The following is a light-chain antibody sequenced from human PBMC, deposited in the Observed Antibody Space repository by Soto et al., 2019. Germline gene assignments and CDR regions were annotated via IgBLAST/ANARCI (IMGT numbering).Light chain of an antibody. CDR2: EVS. CDR1: IHYDF. CDR3: GSYTSSSNYV. V-gene: IGLV2-14*01. J-gene: IGLJ1*01. Sequence: QSALTQPASVSGSPGQSITISCTGYIHYDFVSWYQQHPGTAPKLVIYEVSNRPSGTSDRFSGSKSGHTASLTISGLQTEDEAVYYCGSYTSSSNYVLGNGTKLT.